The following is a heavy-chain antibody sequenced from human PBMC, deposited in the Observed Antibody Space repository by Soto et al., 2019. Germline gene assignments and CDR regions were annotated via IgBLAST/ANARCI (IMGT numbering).Heavy chain of an antibody. CDR1: GFFCSEYY. Sequence: PRWSLRLSCEASGFFCSEYYMSWIRQAPGKGLETLCYISGTGDTTSYADSVKGRFTISRDNAKNSLFLHLNSLSAGDTAVYYCAIGGGQIYYSGMDVWGQGTTVTVSS. CDR3: AIGGGQIYYSGMDV. J-gene: IGHJ6*02. V-gene: IGHV3-11*01. D-gene: IGHD3-3*01. CDR2: ISGTGDTT.